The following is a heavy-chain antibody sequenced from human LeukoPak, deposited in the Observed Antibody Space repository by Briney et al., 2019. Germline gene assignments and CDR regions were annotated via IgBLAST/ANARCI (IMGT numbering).Heavy chain of an antibody. J-gene: IGHJ4*02. V-gene: IGHV1-46*01. CDR3: ARGSAAGPSARYYFDY. Sequence: ASVTVSFKSSGYTFTNYYMHGVRQAPARGREGMGIINSSGGSTSYAQKFQGRVTMTRDTSTSTVYMELSSLSSEDTAVYYCARGSAAGPSARYYFDYWGQGTLVTVSS. CDR2: INSSGGST. CDR1: GYTFTNYY. D-gene: IGHD6-13*01.